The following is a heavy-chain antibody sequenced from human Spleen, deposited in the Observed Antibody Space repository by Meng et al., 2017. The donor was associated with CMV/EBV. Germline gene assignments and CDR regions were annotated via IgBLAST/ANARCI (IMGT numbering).Heavy chain of an antibody. J-gene: IGHJ4*02. CDR2: IYYSGTP. D-gene: IGHD2-15*01. Sequence: SETLSLTCTVSGGSMSSYYWSWIRQPPGKGLEWIGYIYYSGTPNYNPSLKSRVTASVDTPKNQFSLRVNSVTPADTAVYYCAAGGSSFDYWGRGTLVTVSS. CDR1: GGSMSSYY. V-gene: IGHV4-59*01. CDR3: AAGGSSFDY.